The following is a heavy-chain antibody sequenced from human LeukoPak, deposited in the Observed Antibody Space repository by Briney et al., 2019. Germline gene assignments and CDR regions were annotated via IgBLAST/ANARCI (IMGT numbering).Heavy chain of an antibody. CDR2: IRYEGSNK. CDR1: GFTLSSYG. Sequence: PGGALRLSCAASGFTLSSYGMHWVRPAPGEGRGWVAFIRYEGSNKYYADSVWGAFTLSRDTFKNTLYMQINSLGGEATAEYYCANLMAHDFWSGLDYWGQGTLVTVSS. CDR3: ANLMAHDFWSGLDY. J-gene: IGHJ4*02. V-gene: IGHV3-30*02. D-gene: IGHD3-3*01.